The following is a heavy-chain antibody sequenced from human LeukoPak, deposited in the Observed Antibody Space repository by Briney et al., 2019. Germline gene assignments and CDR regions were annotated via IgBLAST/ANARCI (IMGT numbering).Heavy chain of an antibody. Sequence: SETLSLTCAVYGGSLSGYCWSWIRQPPGKGLEWIGEINHSGTTNYNPSLKSRVTISVDTSKNQFSLKLSSVTAADTAVYYCARGDRYSSSWPFDFWGQGTLVTVSS. V-gene: IGHV4-34*01. CDR1: GGSLSGYC. D-gene: IGHD6-13*01. CDR2: INHSGTT. CDR3: ARGDRYSSSWPFDF. J-gene: IGHJ4*02.